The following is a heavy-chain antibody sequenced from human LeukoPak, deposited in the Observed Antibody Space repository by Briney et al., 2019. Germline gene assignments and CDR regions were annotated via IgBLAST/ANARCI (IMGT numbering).Heavy chain of an antibody. J-gene: IGHJ5*02. D-gene: IGHD3-3*01. V-gene: IGHV1-69*04. Sequence: ASAKVSCKASGGTFSSYAISWVRQAPGQGLEWMGRIIPILGIANYAQKFQGRVTITADKSTSTAYMELSSLRSEDTAVYYCARLLDYDFWSGYLNWFDPWGQGTLVTVSS. CDR3: ARLLDYDFWSGYLNWFDP. CDR1: GGTFSSYA. CDR2: IIPILGIA.